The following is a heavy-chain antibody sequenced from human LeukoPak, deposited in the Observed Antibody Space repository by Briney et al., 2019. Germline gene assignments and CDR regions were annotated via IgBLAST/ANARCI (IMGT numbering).Heavy chain of an antibody. CDR1: GGSISGNNW. J-gene: IGHJ3*02. Sequence: SETLSLTCAVSGGSISGNNWWNWVRQPPGKGLEWIGEIYHSGTSNYSPSLKSRVTISVDTSKKQFSLKLSSVTAADTAVYYCARSVSYYYDGSARGAFDIWGQGTMVTVSS. D-gene: IGHD3-22*01. CDR2: IYHSGTS. V-gene: IGHV4-4*02. CDR3: ARSVSYYYDGSARGAFDI.